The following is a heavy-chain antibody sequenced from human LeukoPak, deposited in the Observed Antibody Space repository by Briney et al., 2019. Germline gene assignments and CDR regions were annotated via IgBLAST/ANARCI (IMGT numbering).Heavy chain of an antibody. D-gene: IGHD4-11*01. CDR1: GGSISSYY. CDR2: IPYSGST. CDR3: AREKDDYYYFDY. J-gene: IGHJ4*02. Sequence: KPSETLSLTCTVSGGSISSYYWSWIRQPPGKGLEWIGCIPYSGSTNYNPSLKSRVTTSLDTSKNQFSLRLSSVTAADTAVYYCAREKDDYYYFDYWGQGTLVTVSP. V-gene: IGHV4-59*01.